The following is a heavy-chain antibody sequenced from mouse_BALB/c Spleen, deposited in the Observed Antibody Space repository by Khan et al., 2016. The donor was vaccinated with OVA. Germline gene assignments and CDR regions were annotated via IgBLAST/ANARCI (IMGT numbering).Heavy chain of an antibody. CDR1: AYSFTSYY. V-gene: IGHV1S135*01. J-gene: IGHJ4*01. Sequence: VQLKESGPELMKPGASVKISCKASAYSFTSYYMHWVKQSHGKSLEWIGCIDPFNGGTTYNQKFKGKATLTVDKSSSTAYMHLSTLTSEDSAVYYCARRSLHYWVQGTSVTVSS. CDR2: IDPFNGGT. CDR3: ARRSLHY.